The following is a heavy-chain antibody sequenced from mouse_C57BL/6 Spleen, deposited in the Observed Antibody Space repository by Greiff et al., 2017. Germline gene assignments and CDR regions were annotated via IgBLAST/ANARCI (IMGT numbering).Heavy chain of an antibody. J-gene: IGHJ2*01. Sequence: VQLQESGAELVRPGASVTLSCTASGYTFTDYEMHWVKQTPVHGLEWIGAIDPETGGTAYNQKFKGKAILTADKSSSTAYMELRSLTSEDSAVYYCTRDYGSSYYFDDWGQGTTLTVSS. CDR2: IDPETGGT. V-gene: IGHV1-15*01. CDR3: TRDYGSSYYFDD. CDR1: GYTFTDYE. D-gene: IGHD1-1*01.